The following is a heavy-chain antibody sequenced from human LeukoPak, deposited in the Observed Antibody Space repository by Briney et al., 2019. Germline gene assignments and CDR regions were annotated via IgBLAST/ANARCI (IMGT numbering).Heavy chain of an antibody. D-gene: IGHD5-24*01. V-gene: IGHV3-64*01. CDR2: ISSNGGST. Sequence: GGSLRLSCAASGFTFSSYAMHWVRQAPGKGLEYVSAISSNGGSTYYANSVKGRFTISRDNSKNTLYLQMGSLRAEDMAVYYCARDCRPRRDGYKGDAFDIWGQGTMVTVSS. J-gene: IGHJ3*02. CDR1: GFTFSSYA. CDR3: ARDCRPRRDGYKGDAFDI.